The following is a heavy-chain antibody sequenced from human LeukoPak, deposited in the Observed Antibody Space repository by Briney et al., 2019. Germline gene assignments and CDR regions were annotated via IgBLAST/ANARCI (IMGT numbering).Heavy chain of an antibody. D-gene: IGHD3-22*01. Sequence: PSETLSLTCDVSGASTNTDSYFWGWIRQPPGKGLEWIGYIYYSGSTYYNPSLKSRVTISVDTSKNQFSLKLSSVTAADTAVYYCAREYYYDSSGDAFDIWGQGTMVTVSS. CDR1: GASTNTDSYF. J-gene: IGHJ3*02. V-gene: IGHV4-30-4*08. CDR3: AREYYYDSSGDAFDI. CDR2: IYYSGST.